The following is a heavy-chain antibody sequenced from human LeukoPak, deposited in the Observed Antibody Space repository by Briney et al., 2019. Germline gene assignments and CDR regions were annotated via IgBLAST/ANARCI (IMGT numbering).Heavy chain of an antibody. J-gene: IGHJ3*01. D-gene: IGHD5-12*01. CDR1: GFTFSNHA. CDR2: ISYDRGNK. CDR3: VRDLLVAYDAFDV. V-gene: IGHV3-30*04. Sequence: GGSLRLSCAASGFTFSNHAMHWVRQPPGEGLEWVAFISYDRGNKDYADSVKDRFTISRDNSKNTLYLQMNSLRAEDTAMYYCVRDLLVAYDAFDVWGQGTMVTVSS.